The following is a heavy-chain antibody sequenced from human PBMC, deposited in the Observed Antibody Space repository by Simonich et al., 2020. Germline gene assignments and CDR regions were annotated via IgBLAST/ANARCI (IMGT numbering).Heavy chain of an antibody. J-gene: IGHJ4*02. D-gene: IGHD2-15*01. CDR1: GYTFTSYG. CDR2: ISANNDNT. V-gene: IGHV1-18*01. Sequence: QVQLVQSGAEVKKPGASVKVSCKASGYTFTSYGISWGRQAPGQGLEWMGWISANNDNTNFEQKLQGRVTMTTDTSTSTAYMELRSLRSDDTAVYYCARASRGTWWYYYFDYWGQGTLVTVSS. CDR3: ARASRGTWWYYYFDY.